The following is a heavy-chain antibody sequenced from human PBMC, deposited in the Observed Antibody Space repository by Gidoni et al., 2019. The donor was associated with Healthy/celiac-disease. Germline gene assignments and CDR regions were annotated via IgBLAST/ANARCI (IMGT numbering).Heavy chain of an antibody. CDR2: IIPIFGTA. V-gene: IGHV1-69*01. CDR3: ARDSLGYYYDSSGYYSEDY. CDR1: GGTFSSYA. J-gene: IGHJ4*02. Sequence: QVQLVQSGAEVKKPGSSVKVSCKASGGTFSSYAISWVRQAPGQGLEWMGGIIPIFGTANYAQKFQGRVTITADESTSTAYMELSSLRSEDTAVYYCARDSLGYYYDSSGYYSEDYWGQGTLVTVSS. D-gene: IGHD3-22*01.